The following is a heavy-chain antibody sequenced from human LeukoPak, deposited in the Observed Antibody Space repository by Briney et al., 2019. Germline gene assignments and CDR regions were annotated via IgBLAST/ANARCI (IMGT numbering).Heavy chain of an antibody. Sequence: GASVKVSCKASGYTFTGYYMHWVRQAPGQGLEWMGWINPNSGGTNYAQKFQGRVTITANKSTSTAYMELSSLRSEDTAVYYCARDPIGGYSYGYRPIDYWGQGTLVTVSS. CDR1: GYTFTGYY. V-gene: IGHV1-2*02. J-gene: IGHJ4*02. CDR2: INPNSGGT. D-gene: IGHD5-18*01. CDR3: ARDPIGGYSYGYRPIDY.